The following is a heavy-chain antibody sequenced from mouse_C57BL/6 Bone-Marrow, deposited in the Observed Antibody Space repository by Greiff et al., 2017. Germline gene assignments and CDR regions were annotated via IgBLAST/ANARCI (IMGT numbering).Heavy chain of an antibody. J-gene: IGHJ2*01. CDR1: GFTFSSYA. V-gene: IGHV5-9-1*02. Sequence: EVKLVESGEGLVKPGGSLKLSCAASGFTFSSYAMSWVRQTPEKRLEWVAYISSGGDYIYYADTVKGRFTISRDNARNTLYLQRSSLKSEDTAMYYCTRATITTFYFDYWGQGTTLTVSS. CDR3: TRATITTFYFDY. D-gene: IGHD1-1*01. CDR2: ISSGGDYI.